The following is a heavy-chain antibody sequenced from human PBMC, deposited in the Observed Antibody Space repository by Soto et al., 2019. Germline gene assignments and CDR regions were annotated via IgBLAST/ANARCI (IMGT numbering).Heavy chain of an antibody. CDR3: AADRGRYFDSFRPPYGMDV. Sequence: SVKVSCKASGFTFTSSAVKWVRQARGQLLECIGCIVVGSGNTNYEQKFQERVTMTSDMSTSTAYMELSSLRSEDTAVYYCAADRGRYFDSFRPPYGMDVWGQAISVTVS. D-gene: IGHD3-9*01. CDR2: IVVGSGNT. J-gene: IGHJ6*01. CDR1: GFTFTSSA. V-gene: IGHV1-58*01.